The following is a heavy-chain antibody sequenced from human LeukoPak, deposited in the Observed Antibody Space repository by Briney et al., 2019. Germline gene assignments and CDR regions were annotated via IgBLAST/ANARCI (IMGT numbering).Heavy chain of an antibody. CDR2: IRYDGSNK. CDR1: GFTFSSYG. Sequence: GGSLRLSCAASGFTFSSYGMHWVRQAPGKGLEWVAFIRYDGSNKYYADSVKGRFTISRDDSKNTPYLQMNSLRAEDTAVYYCATTVVISIDYWGQGTLVTVSS. CDR3: ATTVVISIDY. V-gene: IGHV3-30*02. J-gene: IGHJ4*02. D-gene: IGHD4-23*01.